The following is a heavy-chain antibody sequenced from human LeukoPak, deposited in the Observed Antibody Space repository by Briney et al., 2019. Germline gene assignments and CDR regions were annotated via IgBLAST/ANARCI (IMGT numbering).Heavy chain of an antibody. Sequence: GGSLRLSCAVSGFTFSSYSMNWVRQAPGKGLEWVSSISSSSSYIYYADSVKGRFTISRNNAKKSLYLQMNSLRAEDTAVYYCASNDYGDHWGQGTLVTASS. J-gene: IGHJ4*02. V-gene: IGHV3-21*01. CDR1: GFTFSSYS. CDR3: ASNDYGDH. CDR2: ISSSSSYI.